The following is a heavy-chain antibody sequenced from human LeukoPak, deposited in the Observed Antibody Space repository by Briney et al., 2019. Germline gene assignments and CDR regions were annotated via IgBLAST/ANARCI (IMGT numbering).Heavy chain of an antibody. CDR2: IYSGGST. V-gene: IGHV3-53*05. J-gene: IGHJ5*02. CDR1: GFTVSSDY. Sequence: GGSLRLSCAASGFTVSSDYMSWVRQAPGKGLEWVSVIYSGGSTYYAHSVKGRFTISRDKSKNTVYLQMNSLRFEDTAMYYCARNWFDPWGQGTLVTVSS. CDR3: ARNWFDP.